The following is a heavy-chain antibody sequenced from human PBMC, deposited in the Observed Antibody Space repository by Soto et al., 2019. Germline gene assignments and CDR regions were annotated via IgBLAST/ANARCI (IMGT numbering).Heavy chain of an antibody. CDR3: ARGPGLTLSISYYFDY. D-gene: IGHD2-2*01. J-gene: IGHJ4*02. V-gene: IGHV4-34*01. CDR1: GGSFSGYY. CDR2: INHSGST. Sequence: PSETLSLTCAVYGGSFSGYYWSWIRQPPGKGLEWIGEINHSGSTNYNPSLKSRVTISVDTSKNQFSLKLSSVTAADTAVYYCARGPGLTLSISYYFDYWGQGTLVTVSS.